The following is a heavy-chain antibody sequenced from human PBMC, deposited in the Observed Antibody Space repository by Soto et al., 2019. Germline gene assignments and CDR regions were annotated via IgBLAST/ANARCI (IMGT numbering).Heavy chain of an antibody. CDR2: ISGSGGST. V-gene: IGHV3-23*01. CDR3: ANGAQDIVLVVAAPNDAFYI. D-gene: IGHD2-15*01. Sequence: GGSLRLSCAASGFTFSSYAMSWVRQAPGKGLEWVSAISGSGGSTYYADSVKGRFTISRDNSKNTLYLQMNSLRAEDTAVYYCANGAQDIVLVVAAPNDAFYICGQGTMVPVS. J-gene: IGHJ3*02. CDR1: GFTFSSYA.